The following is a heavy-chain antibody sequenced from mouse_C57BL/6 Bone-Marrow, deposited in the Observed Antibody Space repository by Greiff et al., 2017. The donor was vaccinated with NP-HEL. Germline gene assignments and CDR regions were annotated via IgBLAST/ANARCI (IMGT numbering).Heavy chain of an antibody. CDR3: TPRAYYGSSPGY. V-gene: IGHV14-4*01. CDR2: IDPENGDT. Sequence: EVQLQQSGAELVRPGASVKLSCTASGFNIKDDYMHWVKQRPEQGLEWIGWIDPENGDTEYASKFQGKATITADTSSNTAYLQLSSLTSEDTAVYYCTPRAYYGSSPGYWGQGTTLTVSS. D-gene: IGHD1-1*01. CDR1: GFNIKDDY. J-gene: IGHJ2*01.